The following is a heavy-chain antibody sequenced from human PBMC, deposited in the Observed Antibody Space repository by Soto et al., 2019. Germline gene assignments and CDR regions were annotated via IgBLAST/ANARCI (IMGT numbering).Heavy chain of an antibody. J-gene: IGHJ5*02. V-gene: IGHV3-30*04. CDR2: ISYDGENQ. CDR1: GFSFSHYA. D-gene: IGHD3-10*01. Sequence: LRLSCTASGFSFSHYAMHWVRQPPGKGLEWVALISYDGENQYFTDSVRGRFTISRDNSKTAVYLEMNDLRLDDTATYYCVSPHSESSNAFDLWGQGTLVTVSS. CDR3: VSPHSESSNAFDL.